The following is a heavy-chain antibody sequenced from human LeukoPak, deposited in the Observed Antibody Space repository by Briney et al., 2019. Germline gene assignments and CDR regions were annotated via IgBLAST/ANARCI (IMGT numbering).Heavy chain of an antibody. CDR2: INGDGRDT. CDR3: ARERLSYCGADCP. V-gene: IGHV3-74*01. D-gene: IGHD2-21*02. J-gene: IGHJ5*02. CDR1: GFTFNNYW. Sequence: GGSLRLSCVASGFTFNNYWMHWVRQAPGKGPVWVSCINGDGRDTLYAGSVKGRFTISRDNAKNTVYLQMSSLRVEDTAIYYCARERLSYCGADCPWGQGTQVTVSS.